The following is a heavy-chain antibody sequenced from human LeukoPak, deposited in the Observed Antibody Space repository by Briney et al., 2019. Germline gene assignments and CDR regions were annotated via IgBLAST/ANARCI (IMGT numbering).Heavy chain of an antibody. J-gene: IGHJ4*02. CDR3: ARSAPPDY. V-gene: IGHV5-51*01. CDR2: IYPGDSDT. CDR1: GYSFSSYW. Sequence: PGESPKISCQGFGYSFSSYWIAWVRQMPGKGLEWMGIIYPGDSDTRYSPSFQGQVTISADKSISTAYLQWSSLKASDTAMYYCARSAPPDYWGQGTLITVSS.